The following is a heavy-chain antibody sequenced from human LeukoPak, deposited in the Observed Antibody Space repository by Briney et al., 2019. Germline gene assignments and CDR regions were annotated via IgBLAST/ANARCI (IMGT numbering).Heavy chain of an antibody. Sequence: SETLSLTCTVSGGSIGSNYWSWIRQPAGKGLECIGRIHSSGSTNYNPSLKSRVTMSVDTSKNQFSLKLSSVTAADTAVYYCARGTNWNRIDHWGQGTLVTVSS. V-gene: IGHV4-4*07. CDR1: GGSIGSNY. CDR3: ARGTNWNRIDH. CDR2: IHSSGST. D-gene: IGHD1-1*01. J-gene: IGHJ4*02.